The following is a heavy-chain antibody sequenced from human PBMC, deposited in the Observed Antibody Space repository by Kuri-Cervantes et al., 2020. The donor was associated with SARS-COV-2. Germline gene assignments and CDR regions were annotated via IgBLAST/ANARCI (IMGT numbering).Heavy chain of an antibody. CDR1: GGSFSGYY. Sequence: GSLRLSCAVYGGSFSGYYWSWIRQPPGKGLEWIGEINHSGSTNYNPSLKSRVTISVDTSKNQFSLKLSSVTAADTAVYYCARQRYCSGGSCYSADWYFDLWGRGTLVTVSS. J-gene: IGHJ2*01. D-gene: IGHD2-15*01. CDR3: ARQRYCSGGSCYSADWYFDL. V-gene: IGHV4-34*01. CDR2: INHSGST.